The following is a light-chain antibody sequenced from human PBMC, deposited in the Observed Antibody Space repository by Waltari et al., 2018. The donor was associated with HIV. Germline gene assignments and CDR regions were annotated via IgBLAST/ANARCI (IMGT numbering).Light chain of an antibody. CDR1: SSDVGGYKY. Sequence: QSALTQPPSASGSPGQSVTISCTGTSSDVGGYKYVSWYQQHPGKAPKLMIYEGSKRPSGVPDRFSGSKSGNTASLTVSGLQAEDEADYYCSSYAGRNNYVFGTGTKVTVL. CDR2: EGS. J-gene: IGLJ1*01. CDR3: SSYAGRNNYV. V-gene: IGLV2-8*01.